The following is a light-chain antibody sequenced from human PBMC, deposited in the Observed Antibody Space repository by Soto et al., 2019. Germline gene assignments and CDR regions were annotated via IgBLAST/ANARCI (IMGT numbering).Light chain of an antibody. CDR1: SSDVGGYNY. V-gene: IGLV2-11*01. CDR3: CSHAGSSVV. J-gene: IGLJ1*01. Sequence: QSVLTQPRSVSGSPGQSVTISCTGTSSDVGGYNYVSWYQQHPGKAPKLMIYDVTTRPSGVPDRFSGSKSGNTASLTISGLQAEDEADYYFCSHAGSSVVFGTGTKVTVL. CDR2: DVT.